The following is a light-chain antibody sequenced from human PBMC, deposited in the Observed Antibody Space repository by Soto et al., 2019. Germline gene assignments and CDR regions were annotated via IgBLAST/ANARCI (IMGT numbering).Light chain of an antibody. V-gene: IGLV2-14*01. J-gene: IGLJ3*02. CDR1: SSDVGAYNY. CDR3: CSYAGSYTLWV. CDR2: DVS. Sequence: QSALTQPASVSGSPGQSITISCTGTSSDVGAYNYVSWYQQHPGKAPKLMIYDVSHRPSGVSHRFSGSKSGNTASLTISGLQAEDEADYYCCSYAGSYTLWVFGGGTKLTVL.